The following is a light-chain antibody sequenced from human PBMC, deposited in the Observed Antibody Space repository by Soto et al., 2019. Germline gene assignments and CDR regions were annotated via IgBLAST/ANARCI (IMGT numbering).Light chain of an antibody. CDR1: QSVSSN. V-gene: IGKV3-15*01. Sequence: EIVMTQSPATLSVSPGERATLSCRASQSVSSNLAWYQQKPGQAPRLLIYGASTRATGIPARFSGSGSGTEFTLTISILQSVDFAVYYCQQYNNWPPMAFGQGTKVEIK. CDR3: QQYNNWPPMA. CDR2: GAS. J-gene: IGKJ1*01.